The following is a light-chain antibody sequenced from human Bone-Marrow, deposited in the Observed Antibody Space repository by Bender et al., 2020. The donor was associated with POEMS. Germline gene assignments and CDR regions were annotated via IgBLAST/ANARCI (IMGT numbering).Light chain of an antibody. V-gene: IGLV1-40*01. Sequence: QSVLTPPPSMSGAPGPRVTITCTGTSSNIGAGYDVHWYRHLPGTPPKLLISGDNSRPSGVPDRFSVSKSVTSAILAITGLQFEDEADYYCQSYDSSLRVVFGGGTKLTVL. J-gene: IGLJ2*01. CDR3: QSYDSSLRVV. CDR1: SSNIGAGYD. CDR2: GDN.